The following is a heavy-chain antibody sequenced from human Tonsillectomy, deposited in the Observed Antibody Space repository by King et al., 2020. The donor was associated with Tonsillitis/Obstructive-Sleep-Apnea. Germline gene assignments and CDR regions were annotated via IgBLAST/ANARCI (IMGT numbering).Heavy chain of an antibody. CDR3: AGAGGYSYGYGRYYYYMDV. CDR2: IIPIFGTA. D-gene: IGHD5-18*01. J-gene: IGHJ6*03. CDR1: GGTFSSYA. Sequence: QLVQSGAEVKKPGSSVKVSCKASGGTFSSYAISWVRQAPGQGLEWMGGIIPIFGTANYAQKFQGRVTITADESTSTAYIELSSLRSEDTAVYYCAGAGGYSYGYGRYYYYMDVWGKGTTVTVSS. V-gene: IGHV1-69*01.